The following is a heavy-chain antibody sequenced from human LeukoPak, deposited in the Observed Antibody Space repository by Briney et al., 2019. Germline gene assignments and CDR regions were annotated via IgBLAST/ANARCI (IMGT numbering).Heavy chain of an antibody. CDR1: GYTLTELC. J-gene: IGHJ4*02. V-gene: IGHV1-24*01. D-gene: IGHD3-22*01. CDR2: FDPEDGEI. Sequence: ASVKVSCKVSGYTLTELCMHWVRQAPGKGLDWMGGFDPEDGEIIYAQKFQDRVTMTEDTSTDTAYMELSSLRSDDTAVYYCATEKDDSSGYYYFDYWGQGTLVTVSS. CDR3: ATEKDDSSGYYYFDY.